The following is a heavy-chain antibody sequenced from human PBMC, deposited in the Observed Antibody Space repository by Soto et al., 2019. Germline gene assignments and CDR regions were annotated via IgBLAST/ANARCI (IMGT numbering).Heavy chain of an antibody. CDR3: ATDSWGPEV. V-gene: IGHV3-33*01. CDR1: GFSFSSYN. Sequence: QVQLVESGGGVVQPGRSLRLSCAASGFSFSSYNMHWVRQAPGKGLEWVTFIWRDGNSQSHADSVKGRFTVSRDNSKNTMYLHMDSLRGEDTAVYYCATDSWGPEVWGQGNTVTVSS. CDR2: IWRDGNSQ. J-gene: IGHJ6*02. D-gene: IGHD7-27*01.